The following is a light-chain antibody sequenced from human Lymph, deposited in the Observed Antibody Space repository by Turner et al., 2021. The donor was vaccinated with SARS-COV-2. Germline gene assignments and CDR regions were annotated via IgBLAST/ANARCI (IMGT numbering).Light chain of an antibody. V-gene: IGKV3-20*01. CDR2: SAS. CDR1: QSLGDTY. CDR3: QQYGNSPIT. Sequence: EIVLTQSPGTLSLFPGERVTLSCRASQSLGDTYLAWYQVKPGQAPRLLIYSASSRTVGIPDRFSGSGSGTDFTLTISRLQPEDFAFYYCQQYGNSPITFGQGTRLEIK. J-gene: IGKJ5*01.